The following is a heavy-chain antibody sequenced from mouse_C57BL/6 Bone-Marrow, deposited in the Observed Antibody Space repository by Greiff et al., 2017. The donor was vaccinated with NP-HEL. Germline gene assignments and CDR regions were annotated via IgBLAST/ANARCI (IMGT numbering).Heavy chain of an antibody. CDR1: GYTFTDYN. CDR2: INPNNGGT. D-gene: IGHD1-1*01. J-gene: IGHJ4*01. Sequence: EVQLQESGPELVKPGASVKMSCKASGYTFTDYNMHWVKQSHGKSLEWIGYINPNNGGTSYNQKFKGKATLTVNKSSSTAYMELRSLTSEDSAVYYCARKGRYYVLAMDYWGQGTSVTVSS. V-gene: IGHV1-22*01. CDR3: ARKGRYYVLAMDY.